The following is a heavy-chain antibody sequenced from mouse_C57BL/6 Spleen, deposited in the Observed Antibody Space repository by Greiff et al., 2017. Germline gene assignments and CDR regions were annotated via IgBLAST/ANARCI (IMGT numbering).Heavy chain of an antibody. CDR3: ARGNGNSLAY. D-gene: IGHD2-1*01. Sequence: QVQLQQPGAELVKPGASVKLSCKASGYTFTSYWMHWVKQRPGQGLEWIGMIHPNSGSTNYNEKFKSKATLTVDKSSSTAYIQLSSLTSEDSAVYYCARGNGNSLAYWGQGTLVTVSA. CDR1: GYTFTSYW. CDR2: IHPNSGST. J-gene: IGHJ3*01. V-gene: IGHV1-64*01.